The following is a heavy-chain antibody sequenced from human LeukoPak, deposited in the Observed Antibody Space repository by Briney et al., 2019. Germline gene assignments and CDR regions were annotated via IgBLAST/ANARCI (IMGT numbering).Heavy chain of an antibody. Sequence: SVKVSCKASGGTFSSYAISWVRQAPGQGLEWMGGIIPIFGTANYAQKFQGRVTITADESTSTAYMELSSLRSEDTAVYCCAREGGGDSHDYYYYMDVWGKGTTVTISS. D-gene: IGHD2-21*02. CDR1: GGTFSSYA. CDR2: IIPIFGTA. J-gene: IGHJ6*03. V-gene: IGHV1-69*13. CDR3: AREGGGDSHDYYYYMDV.